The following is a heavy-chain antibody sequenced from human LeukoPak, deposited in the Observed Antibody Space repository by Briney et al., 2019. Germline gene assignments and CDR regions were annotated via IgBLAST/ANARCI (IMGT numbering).Heavy chain of an antibody. CDR2: ISYDGSNK. Sequence: GGSLRLSCAASGFTFSSYGIHWVRQAPGKGLERVAAISYDGSNKYYADSVKGRFTISRDNSKNTLYLQMNSLRAEDTAVYYCAKSAIWLVDWYFDLWGRGTLVTVSS. CDR3: AKSAIWLVDWYFDL. J-gene: IGHJ2*01. V-gene: IGHV3-30*18. D-gene: IGHD6-19*01. CDR1: GFTFSSYG.